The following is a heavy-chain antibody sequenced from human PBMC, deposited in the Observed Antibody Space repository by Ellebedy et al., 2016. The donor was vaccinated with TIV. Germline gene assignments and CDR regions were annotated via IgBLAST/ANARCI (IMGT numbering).Heavy chain of an antibody. CDR1: GGSITTSSYY. V-gene: IGHV4-39*07. CDR3: ARDRRELELRGLDP. J-gene: IGHJ5*02. CDR2: IYYSGSA. Sequence: MPSETLSLTCTVSGGSITTSSYYWGWIRQPPGKGLEWIGSIYYSGSAYYNPSLKSRVTISVDTSKNQFSLKLTSVTAADTAIYFCARDRRELELRGLDPWGQGNLVSVSS. D-gene: IGHD1-26*01.